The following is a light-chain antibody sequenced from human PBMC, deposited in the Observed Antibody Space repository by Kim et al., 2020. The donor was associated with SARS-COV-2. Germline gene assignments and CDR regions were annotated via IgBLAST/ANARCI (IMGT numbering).Light chain of an antibody. CDR2: LNNDGSH. J-gene: IGLJ2*01. CDR3: QTWGTGIVV. V-gene: IGLV4-69*01. CDR1: SGNYDYA. Sequence: SVTLPCPLSSGNYDYAIAWHQQQPEKGPRYLMRLNNDGSHSRGDGIPDRFSGSSSGVERYLTISSLQSEDEADYYCQTWGTGIVVFGGGTQLTVL.